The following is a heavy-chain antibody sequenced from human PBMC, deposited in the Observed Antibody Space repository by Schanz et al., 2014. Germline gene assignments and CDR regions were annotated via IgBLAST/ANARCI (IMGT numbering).Heavy chain of an antibody. CDR1: GGSINSDAFY. V-gene: IGHV4-31*03. J-gene: IGHJ4*02. D-gene: IGHD2-2*01. CDR3: SRGECSSTSCHEVAPPDD. CDR2: IYYSGGT. Sequence: QVQLQESGPGVVKPSQTLSLTCTVSGGSINSDAFYWTWIRQHPGKGLEWVGYIYYSGGTYYSPSLMSRVSISRDTSKNQFSLRLSSVTAADTAIYYCSRGECSSTSCHEVAPPDDWGQGTLVTVSS.